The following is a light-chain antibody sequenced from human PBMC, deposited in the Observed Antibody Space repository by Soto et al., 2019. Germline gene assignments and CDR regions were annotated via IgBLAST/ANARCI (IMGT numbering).Light chain of an antibody. Sequence: QSALTQPASVSGSLGQSITISCTGTTRDIAGYNYISWYQQLPGKAPKLMIYQVTIRPSGISNRFSGSKSGNTASLTISGLQAEDEAGYYCTSFSSSTSLYVFGTGTKVTVL. V-gene: IGLV2-14*01. CDR2: QVT. CDR1: TRDIAGYNY. CDR3: TSFSSSTSLYV. J-gene: IGLJ1*01.